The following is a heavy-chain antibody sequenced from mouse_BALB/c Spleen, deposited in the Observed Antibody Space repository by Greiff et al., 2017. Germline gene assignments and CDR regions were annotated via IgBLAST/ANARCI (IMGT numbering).Heavy chain of an antibody. Sequence: EVQRVESGGGLVKLGGSLKLSCAASGFTFSSYYMSWVRQTPEKRLELVAAINSNGGSTYYPDTVKGRFTISRDNAKNTLYLQMSSLKSEDTALYYCARDYYGSSYGWYFDVWGAGTTVTVSS. J-gene: IGHJ1*01. CDR3: ARDYYGSSYGWYFDV. CDR2: INSNGGST. D-gene: IGHD1-1*01. CDR1: GFTFSSYY. V-gene: IGHV5-6-2*01.